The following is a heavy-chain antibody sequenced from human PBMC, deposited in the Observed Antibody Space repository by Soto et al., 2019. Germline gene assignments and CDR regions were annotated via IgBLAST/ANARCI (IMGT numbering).Heavy chain of an antibody. CDR3: TKDHYYDNSGYYAFLFDY. CDR2: ISDSGGST. V-gene: IGHV3-23*01. D-gene: IGHD3-22*01. CDR1: GFTFSNYA. Sequence: GGYLRLSCAASGFTFSNYAMSWVRQAPGKGLEWVSVISDSGGSTYYADSVKGRFTISRDNSKNTLYMQMNSLRAEDTAVYYCTKDHYYDNSGYYAFLFDYCGQGTLVIVSS. J-gene: IGHJ4*02.